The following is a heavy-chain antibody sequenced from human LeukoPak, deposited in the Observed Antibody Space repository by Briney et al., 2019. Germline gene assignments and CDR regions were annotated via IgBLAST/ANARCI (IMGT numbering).Heavy chain of an antibody. D-gene: IGHD5-24*01. CDR1: GFTFSSYS. CDR3: ARGAGYNYPYYFDY. J-gene: IGHJ4*02. V-gene: IGHV3-53*01. Sequence: GGSLRLSCAASGFTFSSYSMNWVRQAPGKGLEWVSVIYGGGNIYYADSVKDRFTISRDNSKNTLYLQMNSLRAEDTAVYYCARGAGYNYPYYFDYWGQGTLVTVSS. CDR2: IYGGGNI.